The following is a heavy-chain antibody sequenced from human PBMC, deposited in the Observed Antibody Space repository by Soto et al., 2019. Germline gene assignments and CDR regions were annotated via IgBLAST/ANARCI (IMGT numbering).Heavy chain of an antibody. J-gene: IGHJ5*02. D-gene: IGHD6-19*01. V-gene: IGHV1-69*06. CDR1: GGTFGSYA. CDR2: IIPIFGTA. Sequence: SVKLSCKASGGTFGSYAISWVRQAPGQGLEWMGGIIPIFGTANYAQKLQGRVTITADKSTSTAYMELSSLRSEDTAVYYCARVSSGWAHNWFDPWGQGTLVTVSS. CDR3: ARVSSGWAHNWFDP.